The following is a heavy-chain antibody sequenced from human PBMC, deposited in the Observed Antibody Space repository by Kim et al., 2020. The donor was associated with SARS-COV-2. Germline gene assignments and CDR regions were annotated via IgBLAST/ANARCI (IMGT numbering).Heavy chain of an antibody. Sequence: GGSLRLSCAASGFTFSDYYMSWIRQAPGKGLEWVSYISSSGSTIYYADSVKGRFTISRDNAKNSLYLQMNSLRAEDTAVYYCARVQLERPLMNYYYGMDVCGQGTMVTVSS. CDR3: ARVQLERPLMNYYYGMDV. J-gene: IGHJ6*02. CDR1: GFTFSDYY. V-gene: IGHV3-11*01. CDR2: ISSSGSTI. D-gene: IGHD1-1*01.